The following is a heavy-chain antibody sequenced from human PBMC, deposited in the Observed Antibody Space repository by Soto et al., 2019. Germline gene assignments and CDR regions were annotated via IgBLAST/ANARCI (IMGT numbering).Heavy chain of an antibody. CDR2: IKQDGSEK. CDR3: ARDPVLRFLEWHDAFDI. Sequence: GGSLRLSCAASGFTFSSYWMSWVRQAPGKGLEWVANIKQDGSEKYYVDSVKGRFTISRDNAKNSLYLQMNSLRAEDTAVYYCARDPVLRFLEWHDAFDIWGQGTMVTVSS. D-gene: IGHD3-3*01. V-gene: IGHV3-7*01. J-gene: IGHJ3*02. CDR1: GFTFSSYW.